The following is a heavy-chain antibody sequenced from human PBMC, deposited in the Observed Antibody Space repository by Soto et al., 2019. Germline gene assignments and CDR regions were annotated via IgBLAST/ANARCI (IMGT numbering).Heavy chain of an antibody. CDR3: ASSMTTDAFDI. CDR1: GFTVSSNY. CDR2: IYSGGST. D-gene: IGHD4-17*01. V-gene: IGHV3-53*01. J-gene: IGHJ3*02. Sequence: EVQLVESGGGLIQPGGSLRLSCAASGFTVSSNYMSWVRQAPGKGLEWVSVIYSGGSTYYADSVKGRFTISRDNSKNTLSLQMSSLRAEDTAVYYCASSMTTDAFDIWGQGTMVTVSS.